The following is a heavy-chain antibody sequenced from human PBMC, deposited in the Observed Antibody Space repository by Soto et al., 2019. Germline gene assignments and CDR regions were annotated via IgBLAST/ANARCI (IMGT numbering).Heavy chain of an antibody. CDR2: ISWNSGSI. D-gene: IGHD1-26*01. Sequence: GGSLRLSCAASGFTFDDYAMHWVRQAPGKGLEWVSGISWNSGSIGYADSVKGRFTISRDNAKNSLYLQMNSLRAEDTALYYCETNGGELVRGGVYYYGMDVWGQGTTVTVSS. CDR1: GFTFDDYA. J-gene: IGHJ6*02. CDR3: ETNGGELVRGGVYYYGMDV. V-gene: IGHV3-9*01.